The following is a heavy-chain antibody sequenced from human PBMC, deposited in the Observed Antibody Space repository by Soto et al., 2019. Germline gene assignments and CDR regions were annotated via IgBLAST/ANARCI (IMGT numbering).Heavy chain of an antibody. J-gene: IGHJ6*03. CDR1: GYAFTSYD. V-gene: IGHV1-8*01. D-gene: IGHD2-15*01. CDR3: ARNKIFCRGGGTSCYLPYQYMDV. CDR2: MNPNSGNT. Sequence: QVQLVQSGAEVKKPGASMKVSCKASGYAFTSYDLNWVRQATGQGLEWMGWMNPNSGNTGYAQRFQGRITMTRDTSTSTAYMALSSLGFEDTAVYYWARNKIFCRGGGTSCYLPYQYMDVGGTGTTVTVSS.